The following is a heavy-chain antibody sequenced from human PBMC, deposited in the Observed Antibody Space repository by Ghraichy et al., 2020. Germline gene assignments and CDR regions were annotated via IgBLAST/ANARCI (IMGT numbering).Heavy chain of an antibody. J-gene: IGHJ6*02. Sequence: SVKVSCKASGGTFSSYAISWVRQAPGQGLEWMGGIIPIFGTANYAQKFQCRVTITADESTSTAYMELSSLRSEDTAVYYCARVSVIVAMISYYYGMDVWGQGTTVTVSS. CDR1: GGTFSSYA. CDR2: IIPIFGTA. D-gene: IGHD5-12*01. CDR3: ARVSVIVAMISYYYGMDV. V-gene: IGHV1-69*13.